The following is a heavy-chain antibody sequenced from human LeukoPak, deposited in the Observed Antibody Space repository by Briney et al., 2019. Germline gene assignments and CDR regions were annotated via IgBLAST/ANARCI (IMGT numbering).Heavy chain of an antibody. D-gene: IGHD6-13*01. CDR1: GGSFSGYY. CDR3: ARGGRGYSSSWVDY. V-gene: IGHV4-34*01. Sequence: PSETLSLTCAVYGGSFSGYYWSWIRQPPGKGLEWIGEINHSGSTNYNPSLKSRVTISVDTSKNQFSLKLSSVTAADTAVYYYARGGRGYSSSWVDYWGQGTLVTVSS. CDR2: INHSGST. J-gene: IGHJ4*02.